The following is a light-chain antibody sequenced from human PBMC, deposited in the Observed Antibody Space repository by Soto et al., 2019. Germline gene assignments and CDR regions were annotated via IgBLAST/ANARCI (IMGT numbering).Light chain of an antibody. CDR1: QGISHF. V-gene: IGKV1-27*01. CDR3: QKYNTVPRT. CDR2: AAS. Sequence: IQMTQSPSSLSASVGDRVTITCRASQGISHFLAWYQQKPGKVPKLLIYAASILQSGVPPRFSGSGSGTDFTLTISSLQPEDVATYYCQKYNTVPRTFGQGTKVDIK. J-gene: IGKJ1*01.